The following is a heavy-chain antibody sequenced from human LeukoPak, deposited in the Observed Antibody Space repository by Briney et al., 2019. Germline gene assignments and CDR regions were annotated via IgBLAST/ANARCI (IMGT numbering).Heavy chain of an antibody. V-gene: IGHV3-66*01. CDR1: GFTVSSNY. D-gene: IGHD5-12*01. CDR3: ARDGAYSGYDIARGWFDT. CDR2: IYSGGSK. Sequence: PGGSLRLSCAASGFTVSSNYMSCVRQAPGKGLEWVSVIYSGGSKDYADSVKGRFTISRDNAKNSLYLRMNSLRADDTAVYYCARDGAYSGYDIARGWFDTWGQGSLVTVSS. J-gene: IGHJ5*02.